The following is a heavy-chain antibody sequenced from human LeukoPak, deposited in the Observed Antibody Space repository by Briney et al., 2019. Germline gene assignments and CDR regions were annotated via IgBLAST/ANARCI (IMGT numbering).Heavy chain of an antibody. D-gene: IGHD1-26*01. CDR2: ISGSGGNT. CDR3: AKARRDSGSYPPPVDY. J-gene: IGHJ4*02. CDR1: GFTVSSYA. Sequence: GGSLRLFCAASGFTVSSYAMSWVRQAPGKGLEWVSAISGSGGNTYYADSVKGRLTLPRDNSKNTPSLQMNSLRADDTAVYYCAKARRDSGSYPPPVDYWGQGTLVTVSS. V-gene: IGHV3-23*01.